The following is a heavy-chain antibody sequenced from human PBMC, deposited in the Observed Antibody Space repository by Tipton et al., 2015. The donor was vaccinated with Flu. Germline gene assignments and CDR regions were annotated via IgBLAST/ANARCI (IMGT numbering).Heavy chain of an antibody. Sequence: TLSLTCTVSGGSISSYYWSWIRQPPGKGLEWIGYIYYSGSTNYNPSLKSRVTISVDTSKNQFSLKLSSVTAADTAVYYCARREGSSGWFGMDVWGQGTPVTVSS. D-gene: IGHD6-19*01. CDR2: IYYSGST. V-gene: IGHV4-59*08. CDR1: GGSISSYY. J-gene: IGHJ6*02. CDR3: ARREGSSGWFGMDV.